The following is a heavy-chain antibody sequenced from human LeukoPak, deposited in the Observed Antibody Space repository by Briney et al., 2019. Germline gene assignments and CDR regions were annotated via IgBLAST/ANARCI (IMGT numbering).Heavy chain of an antibody. CDR3: AGGPPLIDY. V-gene: IGHV4-38-2*02. Sequence: PSETLSLTCTVSGYTISNGYYWGWIRQPPGKGLEWIGSIYHSGSIYYNPSLKSRVTISVDTSKNQLSLKLSSVTAADTAVYYCAGGPPLIDYWGQGTLVTVSS. J-gene: IGHJ4*02. CDR2: IYHSGSI. CDR1: GYTISNGYY.